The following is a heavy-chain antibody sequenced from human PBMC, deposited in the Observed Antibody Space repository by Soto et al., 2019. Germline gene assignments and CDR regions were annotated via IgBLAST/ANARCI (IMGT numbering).Heavy chain of an antibody. CDR2: INHSGST. D-gene: IGHD2-2*02. CDR1: GGSFSGYY. Sequence: SETLSLTCAVYGGSFSGYYWSWIRQPPGKGLEWIGEINHSGSTNYNPSLKSRVTISVDTSKNQFSLKLSSVTAADTAVYYCARGGSTYIVVVPAAINWFDPWGQGTLVTVSS. CDR3: ARGGSTYIVVVPAAINWFDP. J-gene: IGHJ5*02. V-gene: IGHV4-34*01.